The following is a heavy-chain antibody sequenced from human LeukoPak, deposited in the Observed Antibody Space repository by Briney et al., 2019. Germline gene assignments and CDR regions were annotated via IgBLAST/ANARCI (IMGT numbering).Heavy chain of an antibody. V-gene: IGHV4-34*01. D-gene: IGHD3-3*01. Sequence: SETLSPTCAVYGGSFSGYYWSWIRQPPGKGLEWIGEINHSGSTNYNPSLKSRVAISVDTSKNQFSLKLSSVTAADTAVYYCARGPPHYDFWSGSAGYMDVWGKGTTVTVSS. CDR3: ARGPPHYDFWSGSAGYMDV. CDR2: INHSGST. CDR1: GGSFSGYY. J-gene: IGHJ6*03.